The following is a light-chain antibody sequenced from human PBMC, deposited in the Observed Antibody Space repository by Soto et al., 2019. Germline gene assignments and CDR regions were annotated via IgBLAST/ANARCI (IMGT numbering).Light chain of an antibody. CDR1: QSISSW. V-gene: IGKV1-5*03. CDR2: KAS. J-gene: IGKJ1*01. CDR3: QQYNSFST. Sequence: DIQMTQSPSTLSAFVGDRVTITCRASQSISSWLAWYQQKPGKAPKLLIYKASSLESGVPLRFSGSGSGTEFTLIISSLQPDDSATYYCQQYNSFSTFGQGTKVEI.